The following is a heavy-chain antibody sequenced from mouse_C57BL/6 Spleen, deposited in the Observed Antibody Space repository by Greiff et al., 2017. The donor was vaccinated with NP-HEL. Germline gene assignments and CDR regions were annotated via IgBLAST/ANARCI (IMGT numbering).Heavy chain of an antibody. V-gene: IGHV1-54*01. CDR2: INPGSGGT. CDR1: GYAFTNYL. CDR3: ARSPITAVVATNYLDY. D-gene: IGHD1-1*01. Sequence: VQLQQSGAELVRPGTSVKVSCKASGYAFTNYLIEWVKQRPGQGLEWIGVINPGSGGTNYNEKFKGKATLTADKSSSTAYMQLSSLTSEDSAVYFCARSPITAVVATNYLDYGGQGTTLTVSS. J-gene: IGHJ2*01.